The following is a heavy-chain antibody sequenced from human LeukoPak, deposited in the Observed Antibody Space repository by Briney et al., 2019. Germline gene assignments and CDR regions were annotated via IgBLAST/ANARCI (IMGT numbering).Heavy chain of an antibody. CDR3: TRDASGDTISGPCMDV. CDR1: AFTFRTYW. V-gene: IGHV3-7*05. CDR2: IKPDGSEK. D-gene: IGHD3-3*01. J-gene: IGHJ6*02. Sequence: GGSLRLSCAASAFTFRTYWMSWVRQAPGKGLEWVAMIKPDGSEKYYVDSVKGLFTISRDNAKNSLYLQMTSLRADDTAVYYCTRDASGDTISGPCMDVWGQGTTVTVSS.